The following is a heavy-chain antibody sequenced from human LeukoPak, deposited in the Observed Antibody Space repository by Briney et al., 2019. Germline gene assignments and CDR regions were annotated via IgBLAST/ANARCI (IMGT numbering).Heavy chain of an antibody. V-gene: IGHV1-69*04. CDR1: GGTFSSYA. Sequence: SVKVSCKASGGTFSSYAISWVRQAPGQGLEWMGRIIPILGIANYAQKFQGRVTITADKSTSTAYMELSSLRSEDTVVYYCARDLGGSRYYYGMDVWGQGTTVTVSS. D-gene: IGHD2-15*01. CDR2: IIPILGIA. CDR3: ARDLGGSRYYYGMDV. J-gene: IGHJ6*02.